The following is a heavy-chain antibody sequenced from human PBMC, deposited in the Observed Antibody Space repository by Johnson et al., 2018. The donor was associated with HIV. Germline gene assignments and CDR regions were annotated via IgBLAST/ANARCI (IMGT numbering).Heavy chain of an antibody. V-gene: IGHV3-9*01. CDR3: ARDQSGYVL. D-gene: IGHD5-12*01. CDR1: GFTFDDYA. CDR2: ISWNSGSI. Sequence: VQLVESGGGLVQPGRSLRLSCAASGFTFDDYAMHWVRQAPGKGLEWVSGISWNSGSIGYADSVRGRFTISRDNAKNSLFLQMDSLRAEDTAVYYCARDQSGYVLWGPGTMVTVSS. J-gene: IGHJ3*01.